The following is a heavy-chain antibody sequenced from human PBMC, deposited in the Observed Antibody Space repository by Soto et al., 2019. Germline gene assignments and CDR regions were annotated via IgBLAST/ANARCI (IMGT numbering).Heavy chain of an antibody. J-gene: IGHJ4*02. CDR2: IYYSGST. CDR1: GGSISSAGYS. D-gene: IGHD6-19*01. CDR3: ARQRYRSGWDLRGYFDY. V-gene: IGHV4-39*01. Sequence: SETLSLTCTVSGGSISSAGYSWNWIRQPPGKGLEWIGSIYYSGSTYYNPSLKSRVTISVDTSKNQFSLKLSSVTAADTAVYYCARQRYRSGWDLRGYFDYWGQGTLVTVSS.